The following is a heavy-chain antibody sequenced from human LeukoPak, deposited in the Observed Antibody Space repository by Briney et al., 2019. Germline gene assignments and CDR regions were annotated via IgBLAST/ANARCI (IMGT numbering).Heavy chain of an antibody. Sequence: ASVKVSCKASGYTFTSYGISWVRQAPGQGLEWMGWISAYNGNTNYAQKLQGRVTMTTDTSTSTAYMELRSLRSDDTAVYYCARGPRLWFGESWFDPWGQGTLATVSS. CDR2: ISAYNGNT. CDR3: ARGPRLWFGESWFDP. D-gene: IGHD3-10*01. V-gene: IGHV1-18*01. CDR1: GYTFTSYG. J-gene: IGHJ5*02.